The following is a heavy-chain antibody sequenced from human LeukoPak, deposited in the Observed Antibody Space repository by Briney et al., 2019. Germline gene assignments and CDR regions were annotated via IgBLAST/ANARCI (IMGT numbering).Heavy chain of an antibody. CDR1: GGTFSSYA. CDR2: IIPIFGTA. D-gene: IGHD1-26*01. Sequence: SVKVSCKASGGTFSSYAISWVRQAPGQGLEWMGGIIPIFGTANYAQKFQGRVTITADESTSTAYMELSSLRSEDTAVYYCARDPVMGIVGATQGNCWGQGTLVTVSS. V-gene: IGHV1-69*01. CDR3: ARDPVMGIVGATQGNC. J-gene: IGHJ4*02.